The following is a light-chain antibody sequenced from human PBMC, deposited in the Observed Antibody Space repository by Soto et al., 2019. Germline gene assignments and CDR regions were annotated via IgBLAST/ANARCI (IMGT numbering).Light chain of an antibody. Sequence: DIQMTQSPSTLSASVGDRVTITCRASQSIGGWLAWYQQKPGKAPKLLIYKASTLESGVPSRFSGSDSGTEFTLTISSLQPDDFATYYCQQYHSFSYTFGQGTKLEFK. V-gene: IGKV1-5*03. CDR1: QSIGGW. CDR3: QQYHSFSYT. J-gene: IGKJ2*01. CDR2: KAS.